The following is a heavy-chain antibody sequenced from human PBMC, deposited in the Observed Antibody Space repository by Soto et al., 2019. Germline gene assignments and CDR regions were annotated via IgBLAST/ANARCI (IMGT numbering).Heavy chain of an antibody. D-gene: IGHD7-27*01. CDR1: GFTFSSYG. CDR2: IWYDGSNK. CDR3: AREGPAGDPYYYYGMDV. V-gene: IGHV3-33*01. Sequence: GGSLRLSWAASGFTFSSYGMHWVRQAPGKGLEWVAVIWYDGSNKYYADSVKGRFTISRDNSKNTLYLQMNSLRAEDTAVYYCAREGPAGDPYYYYGMDVWGQGTTVTVSS. J-gene: IGHJ6*02.